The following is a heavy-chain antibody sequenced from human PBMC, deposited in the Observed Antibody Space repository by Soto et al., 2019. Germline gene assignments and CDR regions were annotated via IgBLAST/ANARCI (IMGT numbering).Heavy chain of an antibody. Sequence: ASVKVSCKASGYTFTSYGISWVRQAPGQGLEWMGWISAYNGNTNYAQKLQGRVTMTTDTSTSTAYMELRSLRSDDTAVYYCARDLSIAAGRGGSTFDYWGQGTLVTVSS. V-gene: IGHV1-18*01. CDR2: ISAYNGNT. CDR1: GYTFTSYG. CDR3: ARDLSIAAGRGGSTFDY. D-gene: IGHD6-6*01. J-gene: IGHJ4*02.